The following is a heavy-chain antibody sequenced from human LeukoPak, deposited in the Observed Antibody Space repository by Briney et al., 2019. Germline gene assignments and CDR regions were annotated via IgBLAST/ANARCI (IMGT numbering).Heavy chain of an antibody. Sequence: PGGSLLLSFARSGFTLSSYWISSVRQTPGKGLEWEANIKQDGREKYYVDSVKGRFTISRDNAKNSLYLRINSLRAEQTAVYYCARDFYYDSSGYIPAGDAFALWGQGTMVTVSS. CDR3: ARDFYYDSSGYIPAGDAFAL. CDR2: IKQDGREK. CDR1: GFTLSSYW. V-gene: IGHV3-7*01. J-gene: IGHJ3*01. D-gene: IGHD3-22*01.